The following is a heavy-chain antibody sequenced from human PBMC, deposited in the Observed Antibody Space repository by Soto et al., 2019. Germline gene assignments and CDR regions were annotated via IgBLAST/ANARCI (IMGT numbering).Heavy chain of an antibody. Sequence: ASVKVSCKASGYTFTSYGISWVRQAPGQGLEWMGWISAYNGNTNYAQKFQGRVTMTRDTSTSTVYMELSSLRSEDTAVYYCARGETYYDFWSGYRRDYYYYYGMDVWGQGTTVTVSS. CDR3: ARGETYYDFWSGYRRDYYYYYGMDV. V-gene: IGHV1-18*01. CDR2: ISAYNGNT. D-gene: IGHD3-3*01. J-gene: IGHJ6*02. CDR1: GYTFTSYG.